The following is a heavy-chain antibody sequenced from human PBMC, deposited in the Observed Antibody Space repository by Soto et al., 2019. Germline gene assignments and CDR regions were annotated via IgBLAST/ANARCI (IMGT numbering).Heavy chain of an antibody. CDR2: IYHSGRT. V-gene: IGHV4-30-2*01. Sequence: SETLSLTCAFSGFSISSGGYSWSWIRQPPGKGLEWIGYIYHSGRTYYNPSLKSRVTISVDRSKNQFSLKLSSVTAADTAVYYCARVPGPWGQGTLVTVS. CDR1: GFSISSGGYS. CDR3: ARVPGP. J-gene: IGHJ5*02.